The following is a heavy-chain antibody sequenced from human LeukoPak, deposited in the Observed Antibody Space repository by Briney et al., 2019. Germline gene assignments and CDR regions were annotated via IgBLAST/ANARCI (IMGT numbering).Heavy chain of an antibody. CDR3: ARDYRYAFDN. J-gene: IGHJ4*02. D-gene: IGHD1-1*01. Sequence: GGSLRLSSAASGFTFSDYSMNWVRQAPGKGLEWISYIGISSGKAKYADSVKGRFTISGDNAKNSLYLQMNSLRVEDTAVYYCARDYRYAFDNWGQGTLVTVSS. CDR1: GFTFSDYS. V-gene: IGHV3-48*04. CDR2: IGISSGKA.